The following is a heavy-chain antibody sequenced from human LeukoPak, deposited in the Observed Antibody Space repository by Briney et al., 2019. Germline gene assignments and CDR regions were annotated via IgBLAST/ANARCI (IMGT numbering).Heavy chain of an antibody. J-gene: IGHJ4*02. Sequence: ASVKVSCKTSGYSENFYGITWVRQVAGQGLEWMGWISAQHGQTEYAPNSQDRVTMTTDTYTNTAYMELRSLRSDDTAVYYCARDQWRALYSSSGYWGQGTLVTVSS. CDR2: ISAQHGQT. CDR1: GYSENFYG. D-gene: IGHD6-6*01. CDR3: ARDQWRALYSSSGY. V-gene: IGHV1-18*01.